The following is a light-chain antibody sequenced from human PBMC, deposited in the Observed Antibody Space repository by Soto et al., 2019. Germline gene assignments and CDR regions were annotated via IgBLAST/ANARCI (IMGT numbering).Light chain of an antibody. J-gene: IGLJ1*01. Sequence: QSALTQPPSASGSPGQSVTISCTGTSSDIGGYNYVSWYQQYPGKAPKLMIYEVSKRPSGVPERFSGSKSGNTASLTVSGLQAEDEADYYCSSYAGSNNPYDCGTGTKLTVL. CDR2: EVS. V-gene: IGLV2-8*01. CDR3: SSYAGSNNPYD. CDR1: SSDIGGYNY.